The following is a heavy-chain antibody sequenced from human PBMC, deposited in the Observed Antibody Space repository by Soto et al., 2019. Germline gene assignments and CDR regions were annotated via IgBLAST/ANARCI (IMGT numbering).Heavy chain of an antibody. CDR2: ISAHNGNT. D-gene: IGHD1-1*01. Sequence: QVHLVQSGAEVKKPGASVKVSCKGSGYGFTTYGTTWVRQAPGQGLEWMAWISAHNGNTNYAQKLQGRVTVTRDTSTNTAYMELRSLRSDDTAVYYCSRGRYGDYWGQGALVTVSS. CDR1: GYGFTTYG. J-gene: IGHJ4*02. V-gene: IGHV1-18*01. CDR3: SRGRYGDY.